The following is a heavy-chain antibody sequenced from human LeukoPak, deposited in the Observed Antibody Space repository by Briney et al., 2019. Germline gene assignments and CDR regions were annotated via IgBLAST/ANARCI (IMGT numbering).Heavy chain of an antibody. D-gene: IGHD6-13*01. J-gene: IGHJ3*02. CDR3: AKDWPSEWQQLPDYDAVDI. CDR1: GFTSNNYA. V-gene: IGHV3-23*01. CDR2: ISASGGNT. Sequence: GGSLRLSCAASGFTSNNYAMTWVRQAPGKGLEWVSSISASGGNTYYSDYVKGRFTISRDNSKNTLYLQMNSLRVEDTAVYHCAKDWPSEWQQLPDYDAVDIWGQGMMVTVSS.